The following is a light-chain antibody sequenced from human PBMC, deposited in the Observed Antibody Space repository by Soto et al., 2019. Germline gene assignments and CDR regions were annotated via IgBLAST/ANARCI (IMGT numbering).Light chain of an antibody. Sequence: EIVLTQSRATLSLSPCERATLSCSASQSVSSYLAWYQQKPGQAPRLLIYDASNRATGIPARFSGSGSGTDFTLTISSLEPEDFAVYYCQQRSNWPPITFGQGTRLEI. J-gene: IGKJ5*01. CDR3: QQRSNWPPIT. V-gene: IGKV3-11*01. CDR1: QSVSSY. CDR2: DAS.